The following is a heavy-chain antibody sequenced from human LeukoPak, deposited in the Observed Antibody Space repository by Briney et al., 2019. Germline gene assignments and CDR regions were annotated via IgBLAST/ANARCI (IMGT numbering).Heavy chain of an antibody. V-gene: IGHV4-34*01. Sequence: SETLSLTCAVYGGSFSGYYWSWIRQPPGKGLEWIGEINHSGSTNYNPSLKSRVTISVDTSKNQFSLKLSSVTAADTAVYYCARGYYGFWSGYYYYYYYMDVWGKGTTVTVSS. CDR2: INHSGST. CDR3: ARGYYGFWSGYYYYYYYMDV. J-gene: IGHJ6*03. D-gene: IGHD3-3*01. CDR1: GGSFSGYY.